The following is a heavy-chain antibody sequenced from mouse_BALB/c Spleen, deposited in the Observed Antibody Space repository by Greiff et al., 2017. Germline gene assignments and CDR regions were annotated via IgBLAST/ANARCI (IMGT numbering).Heavy chain of an antibody. CDR3: ARRRGYDVYFDY. V-gene: IGHV5-6-5*01. Sequence: EVKLVESGGGLVKPGGSLKLSCAASGFTFSSYAMSWVRQTPEKRLEWVASISSGGSTYYPDSVKGRFTISRDNARNILYLQMSSLRSEDTAMYYCARRRGYDVYFDYWGQGTTLTVSS. CDR2: ISSGGST. CDR1: GFTFSSYA. J-gene: IGHJ2*01. D-gene: IGHD2-2*01.